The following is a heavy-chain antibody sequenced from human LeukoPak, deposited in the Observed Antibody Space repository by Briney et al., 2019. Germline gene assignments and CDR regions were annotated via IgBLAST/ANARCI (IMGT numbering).Heavy chain of an antibody. Sequence: SETLSLTRAVYGGSFSGYYWSWIRQPPGKGLEWIGEINHSGSTNYNPSLKSRVTISVDTSKNQFSLKLSSVTAADTAVYYCATGRYDSSGYYFFDYWGQGTLVTVSS. D-gene: IGHD3-22*01. V-gene: IGHV4-34*01. CDR2: INHSGST. CDR1: GGSFSGYY. J-gene: IGHJ4*02. CDR3: ATGRYDSSGYYFFDY.